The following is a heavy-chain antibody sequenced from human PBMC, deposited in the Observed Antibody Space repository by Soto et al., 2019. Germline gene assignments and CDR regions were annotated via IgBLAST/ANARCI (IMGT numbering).Heavy chain of an antibody. J-gene: IGHJ4*02. CDR1: GYTFTGYY. CDR3: ARDGGLRLGELSFDY. Sequence: QVQLVQSGAEVKKPEASVKVSCKASGYTFTGYYMHWVRQAPGQGLEWMGWINPNSGGTNYAQKFQGWVTMTRDTSISTAYMELSRLRSDDTAVYYCARDGGLRLGELSFDYWGQGTLVTVSS. D-gene: IGHD3-16*02. V-gene: IGHV1-2*04. CDR2: INPNSGGT.